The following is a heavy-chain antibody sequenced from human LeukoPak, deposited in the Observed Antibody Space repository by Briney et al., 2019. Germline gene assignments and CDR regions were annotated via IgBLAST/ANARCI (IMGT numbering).Heavy chain of an antibody. CDR3: AKDVYGDYGGLDY. D-gene: IGHD4-17*01. CDR2: IWYDGSNK. V-gene: IGHV3-33*06. J-gene: IGHJ4*02. CDR1: GFTFSSYG. Sequence: SGGSLRLSCAASGFTFSSYGMHWVRQAPGKGLEWVAVIWYDGSNKYYADSVKGRFTTSRDNSKNTLYLQMNSLRAEDTAVYYCAKDVYGDYGGLDYWGQGTLVTVSS.